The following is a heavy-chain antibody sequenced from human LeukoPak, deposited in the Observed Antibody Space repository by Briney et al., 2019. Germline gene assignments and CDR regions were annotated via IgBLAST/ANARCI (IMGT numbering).Heavy chain of an antibody. Sequence: SETLSLTCAVSGGSITSSNWWSWVRQPPEKGLEWIGEIYYSGSTNYNPSLKSRVTISIDKSKNQFSLKVSSVTAADTAVYYCARANDYGDPLPRYMDVWGKGTTVTVSS. CDR1: GGSITSSNW. CDR3: ARANDYGDPLPRYMDV. D-gene: IGHD4-17*01. V-gene: IGHV4-4*02. CDR2: IYYSGST. J-gene: IGHJ6*03.